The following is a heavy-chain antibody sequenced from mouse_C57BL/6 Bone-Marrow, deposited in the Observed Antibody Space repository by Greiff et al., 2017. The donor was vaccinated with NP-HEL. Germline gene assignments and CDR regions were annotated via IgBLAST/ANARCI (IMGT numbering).Heavy chain of an antibody. D-gene: IGHD6-1*01. V-gene: IGHV5-6*01. CDR2: ISSGGSYT. CDR3: ALGSLEFAY. J-gene: IGHJ3*01. CDR1: GFTFSSYG. Sequence: EVMLVESGGDLVKPGGSLKLSCAASGFTFSSYGMSWVRQTPDKRLEWVATISSGGSYTYYPDSVKGRFTISRDNAKNTLYLQMSSLKSEDTAMYYCALGSLEFAYWGQGTLVTVSA.